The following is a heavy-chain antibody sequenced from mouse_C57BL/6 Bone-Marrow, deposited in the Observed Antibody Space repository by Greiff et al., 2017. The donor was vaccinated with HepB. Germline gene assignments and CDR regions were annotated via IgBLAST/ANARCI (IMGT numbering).Heavy chain of an antibody. CDR2: IHPNSGST. V-gene: IGHV1-64*01. J-gene: IGHJ1*03. CDR1: GYTFTSYW. Sequence: QVQLQQPGAELVKPGASVKLSCKASGYTFTSYWMHWVKQRPGQGLEWIGMIHPNSGSTNYNEKFKSKATLTVDKSSSTAYMQLSSLTSADSAVYYCARPGPWYFDVWGTGTTVTVSS. CDR3: ARPGPWYFDV.